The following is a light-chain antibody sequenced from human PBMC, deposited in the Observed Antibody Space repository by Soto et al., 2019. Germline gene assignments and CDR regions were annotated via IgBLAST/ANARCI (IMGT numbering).Light chain of an antibody. Sequence: EIVMTQSPATLSVSPGERATLSCRASQSVSSNLAWYQQKPGQAPRLLIYGASIRATGIPARFSGSGSGTEFTLTFSSLQSDDFAVDYCQQYNNWPRTFGQGTKLEIK. J-gene: IGKJ2*01. V-gene: IGKV3-15*01. CDR1: QSVSSN. CDR2: GAS. CDR3: QQYNNWPRT.